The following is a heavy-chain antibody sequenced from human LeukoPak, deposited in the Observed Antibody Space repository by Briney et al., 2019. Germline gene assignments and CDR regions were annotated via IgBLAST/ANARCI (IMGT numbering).Heavy chain of an antibody. CDR2: IYYSGST. Sequence: SETLSLTCTVSGGSISSYYWSWIRQPPGEGLEWIGYIYYSGSTNYNPSLKSRVTISVDTSKNQFSLKLSSVTAADTAVYYCARHIPFDTWEPGAFDIWGQGTMVTVSS. D-gene: IGHD1-26*01. J-gene: IGHJ3*02. CDR3: ARHIPFDTWEPGAFDI. V-gene: IGHV4-59*08. CDR1: GGSISSYY.